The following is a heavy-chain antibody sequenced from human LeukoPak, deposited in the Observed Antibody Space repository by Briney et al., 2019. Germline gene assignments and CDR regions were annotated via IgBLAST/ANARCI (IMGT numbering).Heavy chain of an antibody. D-gene: IGHD3-10*01. V-gene: IGHV4-34*01. CDR1: GGSISSGGYY. J-gene: IGHJ4*02. CDR2: INHSGST. CDR3: ARVLLGGIKDY. Sequence: SETLSLTCAVSGGSISSGGYYWSWIRQPPGKGLEWIGEINHSGSTNYNPSLKSRVTISVDTSKNQFSLKLSSVTAADTAVYYCARVLLGGIKDYWGQGTLVTVSS.